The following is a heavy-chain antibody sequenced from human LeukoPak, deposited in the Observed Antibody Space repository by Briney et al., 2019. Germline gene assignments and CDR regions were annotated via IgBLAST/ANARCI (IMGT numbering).Heavy chain of an antibody. V-gene: IGHV4-59*01. CDR2: IYYSGST. CDR1: GGSISSYY. D-gene: IGHD3-10*01. J-gene: IGHJ3*02. CDR3: ARDYGLGAFDI. Sequence: SETLSLTCTASGGSISSYYWRWVRQPPGKGLEWMGYIYYSGSTNYNPSLKSRVTILVDTSKNQFSLKLSSVTAADTAVYYCARDYGLGAFDIWGQGTMVTVSS.